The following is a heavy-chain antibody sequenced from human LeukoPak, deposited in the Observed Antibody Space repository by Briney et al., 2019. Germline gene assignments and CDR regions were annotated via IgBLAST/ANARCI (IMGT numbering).Heavy chain of an antibody. J-gene: IGHJ5*02. Sequence: NPSETLSLTCTVSGGSISSYYWSWIRQPAGKGLEWIGRIYTSGSTNYNPSLKSRVTMSVDTSKNQFSLKLSSVTAADTAVNYCARGGYSRRYNWFDPWGQGTLVTVSS. CDR2: IYTSGST. D-gene: IGHD5-18*01. CDR1: GGSISSYY. V-gene: IGHV4-4*07. CDR3: ARGGYSRRYNWFDP.